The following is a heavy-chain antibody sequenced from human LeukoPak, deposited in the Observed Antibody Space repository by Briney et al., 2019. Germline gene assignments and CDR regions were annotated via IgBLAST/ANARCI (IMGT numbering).Heavy chain of an antibody. J-gene: IGHJ6*03. CDR1: GFTFSSYS. CDR2: ISSSSSTI. V-gene: IGHV3-48*01. CDR3: ARGDNWNVNYYYYYMDV. D-gene: IGHD1-1*01. Sequence: PGGSLRLSCAASGFTFSSYSMNWVRQAPGKGLEWVSYISSSSSTIYYADSVKGRFTISRDNAKNSLYLQMNSLRAEDTAVYYCARGDNWNVNYYYYYMDVWGKGTTVTVS.